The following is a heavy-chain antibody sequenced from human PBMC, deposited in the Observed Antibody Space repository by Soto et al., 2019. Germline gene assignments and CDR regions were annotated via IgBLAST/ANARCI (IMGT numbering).Heavy chain of an antibody. V-gene: IGHV4-39*01. J-gene: IGHJ3*02. D-gene: IGHD3-10*01. CDR1: DGSISSSTYY. CDR2: INHRGST. Sequence: QLQAQESGPGLVKPSETLSLTCTVSDGSISSSTYYWGWLRQPPGKGLEWIGSINHRGSTFYNPCLKSRATMAVDTGKNQFSLNLRFGTGADTALYYCARERAWFGELAFDILGQGTLVTVSS. CDR3: ARERAWFGELAFDI.